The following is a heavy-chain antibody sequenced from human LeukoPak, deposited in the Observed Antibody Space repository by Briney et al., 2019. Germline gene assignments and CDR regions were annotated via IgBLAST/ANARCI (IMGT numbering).Heavy chain of an antibody. CDR2: FDPEDGET. J-gene: IGHJ4*02. CDR3: ATQTAYSSSWYNFDY. D-gene: IGHD6-13*01. Sequence: ASVKVSSKVSGYTLTELSMHWVRQAPGKGLEWMGGFDPEDGETIYAQKFQGRVTMTEDTSTDTAYMELSSLRSEDTAVYYCATQTAYSSSWYNFDYWGQGTLVTVSS. V-gene: IGHV1-24*01. CDR1: GYTLTELS.